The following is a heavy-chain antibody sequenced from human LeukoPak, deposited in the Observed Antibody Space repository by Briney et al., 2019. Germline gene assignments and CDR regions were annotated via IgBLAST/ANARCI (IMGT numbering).Heavy chain of an antibody. D-gene: IGHD6-6*01. CDR1: GFSFSSYS. J-gene: IGHJ4*02. CDR2: ISSSGSTT. CDR3: ARDGSRSSGYFDY. Sequence: GGSLRLSCAASGFSFSSYSMNWVRQAPGKGLEWVSYISSSGSTTYYADSVKGRFTISRDNAKNSLSLQMNSLRAEDTAIYYCARDGSRSSGYFDYWGQGTLVTVSS. V-gene: IGHV3-48*04.